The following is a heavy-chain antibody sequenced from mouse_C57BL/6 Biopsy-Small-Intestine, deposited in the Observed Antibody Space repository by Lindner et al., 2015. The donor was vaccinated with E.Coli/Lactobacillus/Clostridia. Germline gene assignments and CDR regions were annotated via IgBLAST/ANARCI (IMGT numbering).Heavy chain of an antibody. Sequence: CEASGYTFADYYIHVGRDGPLDRGLSGWGSSPLSVGTQTTLRVFRGRVTMTRDTSTNTVYMELSSLKSEDTALYYCAREASASYYPKYYFDLWGQGTQVTVSS. V-gene: IGHV1-63*01. CDR3: AREASASYYPKYYFDL. CDR1: GYTFADYY. CDR2: SPLSVGT. J-gene: IGHJ2*01. D-gene: IGHD2-12*01.